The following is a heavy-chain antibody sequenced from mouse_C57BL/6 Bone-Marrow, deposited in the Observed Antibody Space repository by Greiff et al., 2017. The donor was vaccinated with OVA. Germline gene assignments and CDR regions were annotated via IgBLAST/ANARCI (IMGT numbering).Heavy chain of an antibody. CDR3: ARGNYGPWFAY. CDR2: ISDGGSYT. D-gene: IGHD1-1*01. Sequence: EVKLMESGGGLVKPGGSLKLSCAASGFTFSSYAMSWVRQTPEKRLEWVATISDGGSYTYYPDNVKGRFTISRDNAKNNLYLQMSHLTSEDTAMYYCARGNYGPWFAYWGQGTLVTVSA. V-gene: IGHV5-4*03. J-gene: IGHJ3*01. CDR1: GFTFSSYA.